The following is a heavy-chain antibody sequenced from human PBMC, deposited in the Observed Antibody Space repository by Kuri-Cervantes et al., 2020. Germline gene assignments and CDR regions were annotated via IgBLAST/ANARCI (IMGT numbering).Heavy chain of an antibody. CDR1: GFTFSSYW. CDR2: ISYDGSNK. CDR3: ARERIEWELLSGMDV. V-gene: IGHV3-30*03. J-gene: IGHJ6*02. D-gene: IGHD1-26*01. Sequence: GESLKISCAASGFTFSSYWMSWVRQAPGKGLEWVAVISYDGSNKYYADSVKGRFTISRDNSKNTLYLQMNSLRAEDTAVYYCARERIEWELLSGMDVWGQGTTVTVSS.